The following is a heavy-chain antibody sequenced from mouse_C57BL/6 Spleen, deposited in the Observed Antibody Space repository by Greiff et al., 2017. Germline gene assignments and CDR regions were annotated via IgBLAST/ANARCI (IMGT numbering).Heavy chain of an antibody. CDR1: GYAFSSSW. CDR2: IYPGDGDT. V-gene: IGHV1-82*01. Sequence: QVQLQQPGPELVKPGASVKISCKASGYAFSSSWMNWVKQRPGKGLEWIGRIYPGDGDTNYNGKFKGKATLTADKSSSTAYMQLSSLTSEDSAVYFCARSRDYDYDEFAYWGQGTLVTVSA. J-gene: IGHJ3*01. CDR3: ARSRDYDYDEFAY. D-gene: IGHD2-4*01.